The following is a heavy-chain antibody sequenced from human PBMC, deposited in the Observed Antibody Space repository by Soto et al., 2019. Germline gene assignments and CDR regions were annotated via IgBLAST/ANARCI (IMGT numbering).Heavy chain of an antibody. Sequence: ALLMLCLTCTVSDGYISGGDYYRSWISKPPGKGLDWIGYIYYSGSTYYNPSLKSRVTISVDTSKNQFSLKLSSVTAADTAVYYCARHPGYYDVLTGYSTYYFDYWGQGTLVNVSS. CDR1: DGYISGGDYY. CDR3: ARHPGYYDVLTGYSTYYFDY. D-gene: IGHD3-9*01. V-gene: IGHV4-30-4*01. CDR2: IYYSGST. J-gene: IGHJ4*02.